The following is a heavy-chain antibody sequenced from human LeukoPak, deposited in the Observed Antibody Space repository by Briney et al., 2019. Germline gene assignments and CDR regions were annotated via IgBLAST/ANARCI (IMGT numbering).Heavy chain of an antibody. CDR1: GYTLSRYA. Sequence: SVKVSCKASGYTLSRYAMHSVRQAPGQRLEWMGGIYVVNGNTKYSQKFQGRVTIPRDTSASTVYMELSSLRSEDTAVYYCARDRTVRGVIRNWFDPWGQGTLVTVSS. CDR3: ARDRTVRGVIRNWFDP. D-gene: IGHD3-10*01. J-gene: IGHJ5*02. CDR2: IYVVNGNT. V-gene: IGHV1-3*01.